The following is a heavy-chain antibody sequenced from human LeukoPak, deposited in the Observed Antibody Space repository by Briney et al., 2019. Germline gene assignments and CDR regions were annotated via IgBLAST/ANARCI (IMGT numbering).Heavy chain of an antibody. J-gene: IGHJ4*02. D-gene: IGHD3-10*01. CDR1: GYTFTGYY. CDR2: INPNSGGT. V-gene: IGHV1-2*06. CDR3: ARYYGSGSYLYYFDY. Sequence: ASVKVSCKASGYTFTGYYMHWVRQAPGQGLEWMGRINPNSGGTNYAQKFQGRVTMTRDTSISTAYMELSRLRPDDTAVYYCARYYGSGSYLYYFDYWGQGTLVTVSS.